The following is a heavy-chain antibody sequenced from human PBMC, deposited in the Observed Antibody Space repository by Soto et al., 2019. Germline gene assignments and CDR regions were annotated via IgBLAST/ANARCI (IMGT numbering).Heavy chain of an antibody. Sequence: ASVKVSCKASGYTFTSYDINWARQATGQGLEWMGWMNPNSGNTGYAQKFQGRVTMTRNTSISTAYMELSSLRSEDTAVYYCARSVEWLASFDYWGQGTLVTVSS. CDR2: MNPNSGNT. J-gene: IGHJ4*02. CDR1: GYTFTSYD. D-gene: IGHD6-19*01. V-gene: IGHV1-8*01. CDR3: ARSVEWLASFDY.